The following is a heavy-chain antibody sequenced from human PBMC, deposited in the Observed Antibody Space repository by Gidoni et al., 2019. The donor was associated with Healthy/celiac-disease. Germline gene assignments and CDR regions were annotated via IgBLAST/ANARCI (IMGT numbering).Heavy chain of an antibody. V-gene: IGHV3-21*01. CDR1: GFTFSSYS. CDR2: ISSSSSYI. D-gene: IGHD1-26*01. CDR3: ARDPVGATTDYYYGMDV. Sequence: EVQLVESGGGLVKPGGSLRLSCAASGFTFSSYSMNWVRQAPGKGLEWVSSISSSSSYIYYADSVKGRFTISRDNAKNSLYLQMNSLRAEDTAVYYCARDPVGATTDYYYGMDVWGQGTTVTVSS. J-gene: IGHJ6*02.